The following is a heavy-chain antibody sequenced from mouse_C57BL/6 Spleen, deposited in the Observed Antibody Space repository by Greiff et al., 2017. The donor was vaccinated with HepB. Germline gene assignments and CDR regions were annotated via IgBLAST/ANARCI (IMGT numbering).Heavy chain of an antibody. J-gene: IGHJ3*01. Sequence: EVQLVESGGGLVKPGGSLKLSCAASGFTFSSYAMSWVRQTPEKRLEWVATISDGGSYTYYPDNVKGRFTISRDNAKNNLYLQMSHLKSEDTAMYYCARGEGNYYGSSGFAYWGQGTLVTVSA. V-gene: IGHV5-4*01. CDR1: GFTFSSYA. D-gene: IGHD1-1*01. CDR3: ARGEGNYYGSSGFAY. CDR2: ISDGGSYT.